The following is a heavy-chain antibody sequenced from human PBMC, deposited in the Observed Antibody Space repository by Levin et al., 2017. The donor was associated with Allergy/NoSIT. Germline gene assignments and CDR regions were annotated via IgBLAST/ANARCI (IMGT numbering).Heavy chain of an antibody. CDR2: IWYDGSNK. CDR3: ARDRLLGRASYSFDY. Sequence: PGGSLRLSCAASGFTFSTYGMHWVRQAPGKGLEWVALIWYDGSNKYYADSVKGRFTISRDNSKNTLYLQVNSLRAEDTAVYYCARDRLLGRASYSFDYWGQGTLVTVSS. CDR1: GFTFSTYG. V-gene: IGHV3-33*01. J-gene: IGHJ4*02. D-gene: IGHD3-16*01.